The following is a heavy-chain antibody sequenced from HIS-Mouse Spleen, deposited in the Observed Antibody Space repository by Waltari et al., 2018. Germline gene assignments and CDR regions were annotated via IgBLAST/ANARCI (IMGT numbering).Heavy chain of an antibody. Sequence: QVTLRESGPALVKPTQTLTLTCTFSGLSLSTSGMCVSWIRLPPGKALEWLARIDWDDDKYYSTSLKTRLTISRDTSKNQVVLTMTNMDPRDTATYYCARIAEGYTSGWYAFDYWGQGTLVTVSS. D-gene: IGHD6-19*01. CDR3: ARIAEGYTSGWYAFDY. CDR1: GLSLSTSGMC. V-gene: IGHV2-70*15. CDR2: IDWDDDK. J-gene: IGHJ4*02.